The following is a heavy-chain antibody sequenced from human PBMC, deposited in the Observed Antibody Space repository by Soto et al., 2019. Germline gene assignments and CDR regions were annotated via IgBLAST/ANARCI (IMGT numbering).Heavy chain of an antibody. CDR1: GVPITPYY. V-gene: IGHV4-4*07. CDR2: ISHTGTT. J-gene: IGHJ4*02. CDR3: ARGPYCGDECYFAY. D-gene: IGHD2-21*01. Sequence: QVHLQESGPGLVKPSETLSLTCSVFGVPITPYYWSWIRQPAGKGLEWIGRISHTGTTNSNPSLEGRVTMSVDPSKNQISLRLSSATAADTATYYCARGPYCGDECYFAYWGQGALVTVSS.